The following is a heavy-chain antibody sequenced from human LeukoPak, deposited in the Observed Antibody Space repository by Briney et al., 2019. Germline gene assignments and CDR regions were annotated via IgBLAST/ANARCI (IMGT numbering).Heavy chain of an antibody. D-gene: IGHD6-13*01. CDR2: IIPILGIA. CDR3: ARARGSSWFHFDY. Sequence: ASVKVSCKASGYTFTSYVINWVRQAPGQGLEWMGRIIPILGIANYAQKFQGRVTITADKSTSTAYMELSSLRSEDTAVYYCARARGSSWFHFDYWGQGTLVTVSS. J-gene: IGHJ4*02. CDR1: GYTFTSYV. V-gene: IGHV1-69*04.